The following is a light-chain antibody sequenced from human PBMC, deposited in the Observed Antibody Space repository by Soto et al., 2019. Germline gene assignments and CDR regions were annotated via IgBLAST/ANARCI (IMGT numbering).Light chain of an antibody. CDR1: SSDVGGYNY. Sequence: QSALTQPPSASGSPGQSVAISCTGTSSDVGGYNYVSWYQQHPGKAPKLMIYEVTKRPSGVPDRFYGSKSGNTASLTVSGLQDEDEADYYCTSYAGSNTFVVYGGGTKLTVL. J-gene: IGLJ3*02. CDR2: EVT. V-gene: IGLV2-8*01. CDR3: TSYAGSNTFVV.